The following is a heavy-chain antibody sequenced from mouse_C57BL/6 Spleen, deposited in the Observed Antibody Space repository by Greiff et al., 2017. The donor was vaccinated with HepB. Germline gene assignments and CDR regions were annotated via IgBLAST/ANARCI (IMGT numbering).Heavy chain of an antibody. J-gene: IGHJ4*01. CDR3: ARGDYGSSYVGYYAMDY. D-gene: IGHD1-1*01. CDR2: INPGSGGT. CDR1: GYAFTNYL. V-gene: IGHV1-54*01. Sequence: VKLQQSGAELVRPGTSVKVSCKASGYAFTNYLIEWVKQRPGQGLEWIGVINPGSGGTNYNEKFKGKATLTADKSSSTAYMQLSSLTSEDSAVYFCARGDYGSSYVGYYAMDYWGQGTSVTVSS.